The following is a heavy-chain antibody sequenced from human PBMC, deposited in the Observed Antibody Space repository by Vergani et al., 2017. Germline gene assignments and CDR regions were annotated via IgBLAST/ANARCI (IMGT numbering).Heavy chain of an antibody. CDR3: AAASRHPTHYGMDV. CDR1: GFTFTSSA. Sequence: QMQLVQSGPEVKKPGTSVKVSCKASGFTFTSSAVQWVRQARGQRLEWIGWIVVGSGNTNYAQKFQERVTITRDMSTSTAYMELSSLRAEDTAVYYWAAASRHPTHYGMDVWGQGTTVTVSS. J-gene: IGHJ6*02. CDR2: IVVGSGNT. V-gene: IGHV1-58*01.